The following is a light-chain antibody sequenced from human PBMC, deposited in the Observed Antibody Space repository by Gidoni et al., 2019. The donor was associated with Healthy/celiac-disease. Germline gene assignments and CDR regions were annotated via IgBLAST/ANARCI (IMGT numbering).Light chain of an antibody. Sequence: VIWMTQSPSLLSASTGDRVTISCRSSQGISSDLAWYQQKPGKAPELLIYAASTLQSGVPSRFSGSGSGTDFTLTISCLQSEDFATYYCQQYYSFPFFGPGTKVDIK. CDR2: AAS. J-gene: IGKJ3*01. CDR1: QGISSD. CDR3: QQYYSFPF. V-gene: IGKV1D-8*01.